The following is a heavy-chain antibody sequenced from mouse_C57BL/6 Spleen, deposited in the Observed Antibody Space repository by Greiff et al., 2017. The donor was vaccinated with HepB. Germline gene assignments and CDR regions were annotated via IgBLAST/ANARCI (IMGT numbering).Heavy chain of an antibody. J-gene: IGHJ4*01. V-gene: IGHV1-69*01. CDR3: ARRKLLSYYYPMDY. Sequence: QVQLQQPGAELVMPGASVKLSCKASGYTFTSYWIHWVKQRPGQGLEWIGEIDPSDSYTSHNQKFKGKSTLTVDKSSSTAYMQLSSLTSEDSAVYYCARRKLLSYYYPMDYWGQGTSVTVSS. CDR2: IDPSDSYT. D-gene: IGHD2-1*01. CDR1: GYTFTSYW.